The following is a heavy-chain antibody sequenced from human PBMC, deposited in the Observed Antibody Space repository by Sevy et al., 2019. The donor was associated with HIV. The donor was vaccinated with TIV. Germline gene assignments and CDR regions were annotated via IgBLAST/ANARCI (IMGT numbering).Heavy chain of an antibody. Sequence: GGSLRHSCAASGFTFSRNGMHWVRQVPGKGLEWVALISYDGDSKNYADSVKGRFTISRDNSKNTVYLHMNSLRSEDTAVYYCAKESVSWYLDFWGQGTLVTVSS. CDR1: GFTFSRNG. CDR2: ISYDGDSK. D-gene: IGHD6-13*01. CDR3: AKESVSWYLDF. J-gene: IGHJ4*02. V-gene: IGHV3-30*18.